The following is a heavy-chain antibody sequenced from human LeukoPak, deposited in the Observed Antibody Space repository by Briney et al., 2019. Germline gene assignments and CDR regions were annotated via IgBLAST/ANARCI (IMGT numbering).Heavy chain of an antibody. CDR2: IDKKDNLYAT. V-gene: IGHV3-73*01. CDR3: TRDRGTYNWFDP. CDR1: GFTFSGSA. J-gene: IGHJ5*02. Sequence: GGSLRLSCAASGFTFSGSAAHWVRQSSGKGLEWVGHIDKKDNLYATAYAESVKGRFTISRDDSKDTAFLHMDSLKTEDTALYYCTRDRGTYNWFDPWGQGTLVTVSS. D-gene: IGHD2-15*01.